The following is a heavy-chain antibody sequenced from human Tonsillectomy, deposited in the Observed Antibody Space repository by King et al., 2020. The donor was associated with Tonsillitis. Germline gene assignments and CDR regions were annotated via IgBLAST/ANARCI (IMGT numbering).Heavy chain of an antibody. CDR3: ARSDYNDYYFDY. CDR1: GGSISSYC. CDR2: IYHSGST. Sequence: QLQESGPGLVKPSETLSLTCTVSGGSISSYCWTWIRQPPGKGLEWIGYIYHSGSTNYSPSLKSRVTISVDTSKNQFSLKLSSVTAADTAVYYCARSDYNDYYFDYWGQGTLVTVSS. D-gene: IGHD4-17*01. J-gene: IGHJ4*02. V-gene: IGHV4-59*01.